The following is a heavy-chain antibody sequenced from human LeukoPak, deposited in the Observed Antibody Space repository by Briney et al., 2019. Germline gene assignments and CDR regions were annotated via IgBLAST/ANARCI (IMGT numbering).Heavy chain of an antibody. D-gene: IGHD3-16*02. V-gene: IGHV1-2*02. J-gene: IGHJ4*02. CDR2: INPNSGVT. CDR3: ARLSTPNLYYFDY. Sequence: GASVKVSCKASGYTFTGYYMHWVRQAPGQGLEWMGWINPNSGVTYYAQKLQGRVSMTRDTSISTAYMEVSRLRSDDSALYYCARLSTPNLYYFDYWGQGTLVTVSS. CDR1: GYTFTGYY.